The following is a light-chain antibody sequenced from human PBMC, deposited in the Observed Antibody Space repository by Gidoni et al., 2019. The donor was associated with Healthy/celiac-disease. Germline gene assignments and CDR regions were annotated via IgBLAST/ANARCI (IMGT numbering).Light chain of an antibody. V-gene: IGKV3-20*01. CDR3: QQYGSSLMYT. CDR2: GAS. J-gene: IGKJ2*01. Sequence: IVLTQSPGTLSLSPGERATLSCRAGQSVSSSYLAWYQQKPGQAPRLLIYGASSRATGIPDRFSGSGSGTDFTLTISRLEPEDFAVYYCQQYGSSLMYTFGQGTKLEIK. CDR1: QSVSSSY.